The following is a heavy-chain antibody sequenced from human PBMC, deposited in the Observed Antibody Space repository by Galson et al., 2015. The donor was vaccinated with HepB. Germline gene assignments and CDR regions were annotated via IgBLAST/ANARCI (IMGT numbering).Heavy chain of an antibody. CDR3: AKRGFVAVSFPNWFDA. CDR1: GFNFNMYA. Sequence: SLRLSCAASGFNFNMYAMSWVRQAPGKGLEWVAIIGGNGGTTFDAESVKGRFTISRDYSRNMLYLEMNDLRPEDTAVYYCAKRGFVAVSFPNWFDAWGQGTLVSVSS. V-gene: IGHV3-23*01. CDR2: IGGNGGTT. D-gene: IGHD2-2*01. J-gene: IGHJ5*02.